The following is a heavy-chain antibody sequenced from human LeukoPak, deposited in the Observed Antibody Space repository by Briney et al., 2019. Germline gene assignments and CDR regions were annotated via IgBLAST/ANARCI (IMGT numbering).Heavy chain of an antibody. Sequence: PSETLSLTCAVYGGSFSGYYWSWIRQPPGKGLEWIGEINHSGSTNYNPSLESRVTISVDTSKNQFSLKLSSVTAADTAVYYCARGGSTYYYGSGRRVGAFDIWGQGTMVTVSS. CDR2: INHSGST. V-gene: IGHV4-34*01. CDR1: GGSFSGYY. D-gene: IGHD3-10*01. CDR3: ARGGSTYYYGSGRRVGAFDI. J-gene: IGHJ3*02.